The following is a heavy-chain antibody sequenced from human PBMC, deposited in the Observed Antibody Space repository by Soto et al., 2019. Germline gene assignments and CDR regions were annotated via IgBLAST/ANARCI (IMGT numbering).Heavy chain of an antibody. D-gene: IGHD5-18*01. J-gene: IGHJ6*02. CDR1: GFTFSSYA. Sequence: GGSLRLSCAASGFTFSSYAMSWVRQAPGKGLEWVSAISGSGGSTYYADSVKGRFTISRDNSKNTLYLQMNSLRAEDTAVYYCAKDVAKTAILQYYGMDVWGQGTTVTVSS. CDR3: AKDVAKTAILQYYGMDV. V-gene: IGHV3-23*01. CDR2: ISGSGGST.